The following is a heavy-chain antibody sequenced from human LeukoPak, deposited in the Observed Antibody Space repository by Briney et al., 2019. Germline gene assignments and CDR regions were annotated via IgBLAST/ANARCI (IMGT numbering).Heavy chain of an antibody. CDR2: INHSATT. J-gene: IGHJ4*02. V-gene: IGHV4-34*01. CDR3: ARAMPDCSSTSCYSV. D-gene: IGHD2-2*01. CDR1: GGSFSGYY. Sequence: SETLSLTCAVHGGSFSGYYWRWLRQPPGKGREWMGEINHSATTNYNPSLNSRVTISVATSKNQFSLKLSSVPAADTAVYYCARAMPDCSSTSCYSVWGQGTLVTVSS.